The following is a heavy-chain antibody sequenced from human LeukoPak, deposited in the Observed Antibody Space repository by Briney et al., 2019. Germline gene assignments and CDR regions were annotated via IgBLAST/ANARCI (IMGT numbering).Heavy chain of an antibody. CDR1: GYTFTTYY. Sequence: ASVTVSCKASGYTFTTYYIHWVRQAPGQGLEWMGIINPSGGSTSYAQKFQGRVTMTRDTSTSTVYMELSSLRSEDTAVYYCARAYSNFTPFDYCGQGTLVTVSS. V-gene: IGHV1-46*01. D-gene: IGHD4-11*01. CDR3: ARAYSNFTPFDY. CDR2: INPSGGST. J-gene: IGHJ4*02.